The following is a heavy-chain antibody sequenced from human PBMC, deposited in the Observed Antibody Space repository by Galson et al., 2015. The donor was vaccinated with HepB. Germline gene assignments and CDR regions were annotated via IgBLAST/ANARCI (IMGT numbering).Heavy chain of an antibody. J-gene: IGHJ6*03. D-gene: IGHD2-2*03. CDR1: GGSISSGTYY. V-gene: IGHV4-61*01. CDR2: ISYSGST. CDR3: ARDLGFPYYMDV. Sequence: QVQLQESGPGLVKPSETLSLTCTVSGGSISSGTYYWSWIRQPPGKGLEWIGYISYSGSTNYNPSLKSRVTISVYTSKNQFSLKLSSVTAADTAVYYCARDLGFPYYMDVWGQGTAVTV.